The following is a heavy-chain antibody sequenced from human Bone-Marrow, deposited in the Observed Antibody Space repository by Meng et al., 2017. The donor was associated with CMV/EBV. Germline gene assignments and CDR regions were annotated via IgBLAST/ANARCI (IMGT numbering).Heavy chain of an antibody. D-gene: IGHD3-3*01. J-gene: IGHJ6*02. CDR3: ARAVEWLLEDYYYYGMDV. Sequence: GGSLRLSCAASGFTFSSYSMNWVRQAPGKGLEWVSSISSSISYIYYADSVKGRFTISRDNAKNSLYLQMNSLRAEDTAVYYCARAVEWLLEDYYYYGMDVWGQGTTVTVSS. V-gene: IGHV3-21*01. CDR2: ISSSISYI. CDR1: GFTFSSYS.